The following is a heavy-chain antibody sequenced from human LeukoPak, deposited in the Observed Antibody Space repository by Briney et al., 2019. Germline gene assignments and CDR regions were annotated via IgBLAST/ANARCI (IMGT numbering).Heavy chain of an antibody. D-gene: IGHD6-19*01. V-gene: IGHV3-21*06. Sequence: PGGSLRLSCAASGFTFSSYDMNWVRQAPGKGLEWVSSISSSSSHIYYADSVKGRFTISRDNAENSLYLQMNSLRAEDTAVYYCARDDSGPDYWGQGTLVTVSS. J-gene: IGHJ4*02. CDR1: GFTFSSYD. CDR2: ISSSSSHI. CDR3: ARDDSGPDY.